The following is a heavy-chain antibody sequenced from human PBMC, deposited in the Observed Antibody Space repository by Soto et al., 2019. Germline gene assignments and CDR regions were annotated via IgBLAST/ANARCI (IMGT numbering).Heavy chain of an antibody. CDR2: IWYDGSNK. D-gene: IGHD6-13*01. Sequence: PGGSLRLSCAASGFTFSSYGMHWVRQAPGKGLEWVAVIWYDGSNKYYADSVKGRFTISRDNSKNTLYLQMNSLRAEDTAVYYCARDRSREEGSSRPAYYYYGMDVWGXGTTVTVSS. CDR1: GFTFSSYG. J-gene: IGHJ6*02. CDR3: ARDRSREEGSSRPAYYYYGMDV. V-gene: IGHV3-33*01.